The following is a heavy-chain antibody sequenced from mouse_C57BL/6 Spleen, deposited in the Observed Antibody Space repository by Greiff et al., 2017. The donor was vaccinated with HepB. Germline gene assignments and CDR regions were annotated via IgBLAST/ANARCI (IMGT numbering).Heavy chain of an antibody. CDR1: GYTFTSYC. Sequence: QVQLQQPGAELVKPGASVKVSCKASGYTFTSYCMYWVKQRPGQGLEWIGRIHTSDSGTNYNQTFKGKATLTVDKSSSTDYMQLSRLTSEDSAVYYCAPNGNLYAMDYWGQGTSVTVSS. CDR2: IHTSDSGT. J-gene: IGHJ4*01. V-gene: IGHV1-74*01. CDR3: APNGNLYAMDY. D-gene: IGHD2-1*01.